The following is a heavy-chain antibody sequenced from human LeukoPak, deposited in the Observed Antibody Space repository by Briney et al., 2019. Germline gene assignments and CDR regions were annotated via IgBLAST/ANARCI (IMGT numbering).Heavy chain of an antibody. Sequence: GGSLRLSCAASGFTFSSYWMHWVRQAPGKGLVWVSRINSDGSSTSYADSVKGRFTISRDNAKNTLYLQMNSLRAEDTAVYYCARRGAVANAFDIWGQGTMVTVSS. CDR2: INSDGSST. CDR3: ARRGAVANAFDI. D-gene: IGHD6-19*01. V-gene: IGHV3-74*01. J-gene: IGHJ3*02. CDR1: GFTFSSYW.